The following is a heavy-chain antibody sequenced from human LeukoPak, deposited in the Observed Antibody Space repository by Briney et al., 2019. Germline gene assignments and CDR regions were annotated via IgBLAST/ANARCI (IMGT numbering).Heavy chain of an antibody. D-gene: IGHD5-12*01. V-gene: IGHV1-46*01. CDR3: ARDSGYDLRVLDYYGMDV. CDR1: GYTFTSYY. CDR2: INPSGGST. Sequence: ASVKVSCKASGYTFTSYYMHWVRQAPGQGLEGMGIINPSGGSTSYAQKFQGRVTMTRDTSTSTVYMELSSLRSEDTAVYYCARDSGYDLRVLDYYGMDVWGQGTTVTVSS. J-gene: IGHJ6*02.